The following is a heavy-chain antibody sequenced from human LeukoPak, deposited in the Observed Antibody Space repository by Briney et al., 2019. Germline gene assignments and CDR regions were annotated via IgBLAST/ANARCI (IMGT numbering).Heavy chain of an antibody. CDR2: IYYSGST. D-gene: IGHD3-22*01. J-gene: IGHJ6*03. V-gene: IGHV4-39*01. Sequence: PSETLSLTCTVSGGSISSSSYYWGWIRQPPGKGLEWIESIYYSGSTYYNPSLKSRATISVDTSKNQFSLKLSSVTAADTAVYYCARRRDSSGYRIGYYYYMDVWGKGTTVTISS. CDR1: GGSISSSSYY. CDR3: ARRRDSSGYRIGYYYYMDV.